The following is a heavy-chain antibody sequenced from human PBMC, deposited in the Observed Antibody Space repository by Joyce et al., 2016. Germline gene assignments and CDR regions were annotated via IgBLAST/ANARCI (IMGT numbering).Heavy chain of an antibody. CDR3: ARQRSHWFDS. Sequence: EVQLVQSGAEVKKPGESLKISCKGSGYTFTNSWIGWVRQMPGKGLVWMGIISPGDSNSIVSPSFQGQVTISADKSITPDYLKWSSLKASDTAMYYCARQRSHWFDSWGQGTPVTVSS. CDR1: GYTFTNSW. V-gene: IGHV5-51*01. J-gene: IGHJ5*01. D-gene: IGHD3-3*01. CDR2: ISPGDSNS.